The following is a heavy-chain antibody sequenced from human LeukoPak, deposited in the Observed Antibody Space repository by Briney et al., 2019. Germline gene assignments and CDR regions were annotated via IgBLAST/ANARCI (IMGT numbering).Heavy chain of an antibody. D-gene: IGHD6-6*01. CDR3: ARGYGSSLKFDY. CDR1: GYTFTSYD. Sequence: ASVEVSCKASGYTFTSYDINWVRQATGQGLEWMGWMNPNSGNTGYAQKFQGRVTMTRNTSISTAYMELSSLRSEDTAVYYCARGYGSSLKFDYWGQGTLVTVSS. J-gene: IGHJ4*02. V-gene: IGHV1-8*01. CDR2: MNPNSGNT.